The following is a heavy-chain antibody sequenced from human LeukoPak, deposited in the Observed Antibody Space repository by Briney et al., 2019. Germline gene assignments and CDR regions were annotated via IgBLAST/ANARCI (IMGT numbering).Heavy chain of an antibody. CDR2: VYHSGST. D-gene: IGHD1-1*01. J-gene: IGHJ4*02. V-gene: IGHV4-59*01. CDR3: ASQLGGTTFH. Sequence: SETLSLTCTVPGASITSYFWSWIRQPPGEGLEWIGYVYHSGSTNYNPSLKSRVTISLDTSKTQFSLRLTSVTAADTAVYYCASQLGGTTFHWGQGALVTVSS. CDR1: GASITSYF.